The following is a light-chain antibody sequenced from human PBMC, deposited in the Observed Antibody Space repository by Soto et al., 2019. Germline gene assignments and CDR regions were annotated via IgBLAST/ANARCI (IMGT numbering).Light chain of an antibody. V-gene: IGLV4-69*01. CDR2: LNSDGSH. CDR3: QTWGTYWV. Sequence: QPVLTQSPSASASLGASVKLTCTLSSGHSSYAIAWHQQQPEKGPRYLMKLNSDGSHSKGDGIPDRFSGSSSGAERYLTISSLQSKDEADYYCQTWGTYWVFGGGTQLTVL. CDR1: SGHSSYA. J-gene: IGLJ3*02.